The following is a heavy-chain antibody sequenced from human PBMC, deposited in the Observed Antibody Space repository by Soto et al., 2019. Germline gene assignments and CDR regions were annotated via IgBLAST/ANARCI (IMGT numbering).Heavy chain of an antibody. CDR1: GGTFSSYA. CDR3: ASVVRGHNQHFDY. Sequence: GASVKVSCKASGGTFSSYAISWVRQAPGQGLEWMGGIIPIFGSTSYAQKFQGRVTMTRDTSTSTVYMELSSLRSEDTAVYYCASVVRGHNQHFDYWRQGSLVTVSS. V-gene: IGHV1-69*05. CDR2: IIPIFGST. D-gene: IGHD3-10*01. J-gene: IGHJ4*02.